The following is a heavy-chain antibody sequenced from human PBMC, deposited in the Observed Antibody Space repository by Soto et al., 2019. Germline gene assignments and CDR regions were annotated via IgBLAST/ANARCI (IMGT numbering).Heavy chain of an antibody. CDR3: ARIGGLMVRGVESWFDT. Sequence: QLQLQESGPGLVKPSETLSLTCSVSGGSISRSSYYWGWIRQPPGKGLEWIGSIHYSGSTNYNPSLTSQVTITLETSKNKFSLRLTSGTAADTAMYYCARIGGLMVRGVESWFDTWGQGILVTVSS. CDR2: IHYSGST. V-gene: IGHV4-39*01. D-gene: IGHD3-10*01. J-gene: IGHJ5*02. CDR1: GGSISRSSYY.